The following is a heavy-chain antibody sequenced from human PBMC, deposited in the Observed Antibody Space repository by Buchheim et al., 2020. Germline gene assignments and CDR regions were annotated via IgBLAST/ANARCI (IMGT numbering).Heavy chain of an antibody. D-gene: IGHD3-22*01. CDR3: AREFGRSGSRPIDY. V-gene: IGHV4-59*01. J-gene: IGHJ4*02. CDR2: FYYSGST. CDR1: GGSISSYY. Sequence: QVQLQESGPGLVKPSETLSLTCTVSGGSISSYYLSWMRQPPGKGLEWIGYFYYSGSTNYNPPLKSRVTIPVDTSKNQSSLTLSSVTAADTAVYYCAREFGRSGSRPIDYWGQGTL.